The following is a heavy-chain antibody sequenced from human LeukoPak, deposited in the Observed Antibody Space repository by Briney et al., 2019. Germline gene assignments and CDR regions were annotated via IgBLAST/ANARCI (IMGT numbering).Heavy chain of an antibody. CDR3: ARETQSHFGYYYYMDV. Sequence: PSETLSLTCTVSGGSISSYYWSWIRQPPGKGLEWIGYIYYSGSTNYNPSLKSRVTISVDTSKNQFSLKLSSVTAADTAVYYCARETQSHFGYYYYMDVWGKGTTVTVSS. V-gene: IGHV4-59*01. J-gene: IGHJ6*03. CDR1: GGSISSYY. D-gene: IGHD2/OR15-2a*01. CDR2: IYYSGST.